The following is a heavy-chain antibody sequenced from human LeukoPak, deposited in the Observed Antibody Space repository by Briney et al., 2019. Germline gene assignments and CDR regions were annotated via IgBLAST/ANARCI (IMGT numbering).Heavy chain of an antibody. CDR2: IIPIFGTA. V-gene: IGHV1-69*01. Sequence: GSSVKLSCKPSGATFSSYAISWVRQAPGQGLEWTGGIIPIFGTANYAQKFQGRVTITADESTSTAYMELSSLRSEDTAVYYCAREEYSSGWYGYYFDYWGQGTLVTVSS. D-gene: IGHD6-19*01. CDR3: AREEYSSGWYGYYFDY. J-gene: IGHJ4*02. CDR1: GATFSSYA.